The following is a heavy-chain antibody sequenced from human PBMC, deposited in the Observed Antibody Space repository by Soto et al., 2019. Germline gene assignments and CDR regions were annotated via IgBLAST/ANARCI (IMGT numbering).Heavy chain of an antibody. V-gene: IGHV3-30-3*01. J-gene: IGHJ4*02. CDR1: GFTFSGKT. CDR3: ATDIHATWLLNS. Sequence: GGSLRLSCAASGFTFSGKTMYWVRQAPGKGLEWVALIAPDASQIYYADSVKGRFTISRDNSKNTLYLQMNSLRAEDTSLYLLATDIHATWLLNSWGQGTLVTVSS. CDR2: IAPDASQI. D-gene: IGHD2-2*02.